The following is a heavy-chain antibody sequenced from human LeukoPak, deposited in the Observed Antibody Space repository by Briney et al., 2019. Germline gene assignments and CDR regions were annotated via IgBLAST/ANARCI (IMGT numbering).Heavy chain of an antibody. J-gene: IGHJ5*02. V-gene: IGHV4-34*01. Sequence: SETLSLTCSVYGGSLSGYYWSWIRQTPGKGLELIGEINHSGSTTYYPSFKSRVTISVDTSKNQFSLKLSSVTAADTAVYYCARANRRPRIAANNWFDPWGQGTLVTVSS. CDR1: GGSLSGYY. CDR3: ARANRRPRIAANNWFDP. D-gene: IGHD6-6*01. CDR2: INHSGST.